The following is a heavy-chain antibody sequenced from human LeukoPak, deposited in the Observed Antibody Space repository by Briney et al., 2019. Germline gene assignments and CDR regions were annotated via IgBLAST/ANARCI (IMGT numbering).Heavy chain of an antibody. D-gene: IGHD2-2*01. Sequence: GGSLRLSCTASGFTFSTYAMSWVRQAPGKGLECVSVISDSGGSTYYADSVKGRFTISRDNSKNTLYLQMNSLRADDTAVYYCADHCSSTRCYFQYWGQGTLVTVSS. V-gene: IGHV3-23*01. CDR2: ISDSGGST. CDR1: GFTFSTYA. J-gene: IGHJ4*02. CDR3: ADHCSSTRCYFQY.